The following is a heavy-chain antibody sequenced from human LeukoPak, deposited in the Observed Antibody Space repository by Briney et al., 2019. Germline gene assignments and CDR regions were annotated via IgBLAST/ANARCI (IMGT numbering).Heavy chain of an antibody. J-gene: IGHJ6*03. V-gene: IGHV3-9*01. CDR1: GFTFDDYA. Sequence: PGGSLRLSCAASGFTFDDYAMHWVRHAPRKGLEWVSGISWNSDRIGYADSVKSRFTISRDDAKNSLYLQMNSLTAEDTAVDYCARDPYSVTYGDTYYYYMDVWGKGTTVTISS. CDR3: ARDPYSVTYGDTYYYYMDV. D-gene: IGHD1-26*01. CDR2: ISWNSDRI.